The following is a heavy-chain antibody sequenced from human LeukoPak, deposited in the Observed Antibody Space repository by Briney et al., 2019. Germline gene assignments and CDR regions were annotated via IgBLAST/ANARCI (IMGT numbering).Heavy chain of an antibody. CDR2: ISSSAGST. CDR3: ARAGSSSSFVY. CDR1: GFTFNSDA. V-gene: IGHV3-23*01. D-gene: IGHD6-6*01. Sequence: GQSLRLSCAASGFTFNSDAMNWVCQAPAPGLDLGSRISSSAGSTYYADSVKGRFTISRDSTENTLYLQMNSLRAEDTAVYYCARAGSSSSFVYWGQGTLVTVSS. J-gene: IGHJ4*02.